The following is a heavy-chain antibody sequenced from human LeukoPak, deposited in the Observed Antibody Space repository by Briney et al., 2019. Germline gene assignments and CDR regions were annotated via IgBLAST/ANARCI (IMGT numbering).Heavy chain of an antibody. CDR2: INHSGST. D-gene: IGHD6-6*01. V-gene: IGHV4-34*01. Sequence: PSETLSLTCAVYGGSFSGYYWSWIRQPPGKGLEWLGEINHSGSTNYNPSLKSRVTISVDTSKNQFSLKLSSVTAADTAVYYCARDRVYDAFDIWGQGTMVTVSS. CDR1: GGSFSGYY. J-gene: IGHJ3*02. CDR3: ARDRVYDAFDI.